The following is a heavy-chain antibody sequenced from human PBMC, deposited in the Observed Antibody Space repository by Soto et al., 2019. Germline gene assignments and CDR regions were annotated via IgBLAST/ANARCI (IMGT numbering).Heavy chain of an antibody. V-gene: IGHV4-34*01. CDR1: GGSFSGYY. J-gene: IGHJ3*02. CDR3: ARGAEMGDAFDI. D-gene: IGHD3-16*01. Sequence: SETLSLTCAVYGGSFSGYYWSWIRQPPGKGLEWIGEINHSGSTNYNPSLKSRVTISVDTSKNQFSLKLSSVTAADTAVYYCARGAEMGDAFDIWGQGTMVTVSS. CDR2: INHSGST.